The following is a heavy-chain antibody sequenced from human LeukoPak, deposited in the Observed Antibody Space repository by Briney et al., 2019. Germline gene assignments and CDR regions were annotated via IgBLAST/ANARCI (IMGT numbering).Heavy chain of an antibody. CDR2: ITSGGGTI. D-gene: IGHD2-2*01. V-gene: IGHV3-48*03. Sequence: PGGSLRLSCAASGFTVSSNYMNWVRQAPGKGLEWFSYITSGGGTIYYADSVKGRFTISRDNAKNSLYLQMNSLRADDTATYYCARGFNYAFDYWGQGTLVTVSS. CDR3: ARGFNYAFDY. J-gene: IGHJ4*02. CDR1: GFTVSSNY.